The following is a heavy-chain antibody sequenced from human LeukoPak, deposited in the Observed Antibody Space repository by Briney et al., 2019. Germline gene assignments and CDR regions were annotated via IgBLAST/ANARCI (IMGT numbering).Heavy chain of an antibody. J-gene: IGHJ6*02. CDR3: ARVPLYCSGGSCYSLGMDV. CDR1: GYTFTGYY. D-gene: IGHD2-15*01. Sequence: ASVKVSCKASGYTFTGYYMHWLRQAPGQGLEWMGRIDPNSGGTNYAQNFQGRVTMTRDTSISTVYMEVRRLRSDDTAVYYCARVPLYCSGGSCYSLGMDVWGQRTTVTVSS. CDR2: IDPNSGGT. V-gene: IGHV1-2*06.